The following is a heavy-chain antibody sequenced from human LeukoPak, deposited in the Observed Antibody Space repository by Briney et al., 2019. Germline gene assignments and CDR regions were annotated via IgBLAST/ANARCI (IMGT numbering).Heavy chain of an antibody. J-gene: IGHJ4*02. CDR1: GASVTSSGYY. V-gene: IGHV4-39*07. CDR3: ARRRGGSSWSDF. Sequence: SETLSLTCSVSGASVTSSGYYWVWIRQPPGKGLEWIGNIYYSGSTYYNPSLKSRVTISLDTSKNQFSLKLTSVTAADTAMYYCARRRGGSSWSDFWGQGTLVTVSS. D-gene: IGHD6-13*01. CDR2: IYYSGST.